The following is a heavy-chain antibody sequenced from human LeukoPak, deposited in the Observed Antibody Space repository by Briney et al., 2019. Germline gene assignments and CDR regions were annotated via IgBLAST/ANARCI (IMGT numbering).Heavy chain of an antibody. CDR3: AKDIGIALRGATFEN. V-gene: IGHV3-7*03. CDR2: VNGDGNVN. CDR1: GFTFSRYW. D-gene: IGHD3-10*01. J-gene: IGHJ4*02. Sequence: GGSLRLSCATSGFTFSRYWMSWVRQAPGKGLEWVANVNGDGNVNYYVDSVKGRFTISRDNTKNSLYLQMSSLKTEDTALYYCAKDIGIALRGATFENWGQGTLVTVSS.